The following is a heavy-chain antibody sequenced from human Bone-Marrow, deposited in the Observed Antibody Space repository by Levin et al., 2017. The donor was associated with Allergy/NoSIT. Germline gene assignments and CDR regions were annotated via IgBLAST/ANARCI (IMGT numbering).Heavy chain of an antibody. CDR3: AKPIATGHIVVVTARGLFDY. V-gene: IGHV3-23*01. Sequence: GESLKISCAASGFTFSSYAMSWVRQAPGKGLEWVSAISGSGGSTYYADSVKGRFTISRDNSKNTLYLQMNSLRAEDTAVYYCAKPIATGHIVVVTARGLFDYWGQGTLVTVSS. CDR2: ISGSGGST. CDR1: GFTFSSYA. D-gene: IGHD2-21*02. J-gene: IGHJ4*02.